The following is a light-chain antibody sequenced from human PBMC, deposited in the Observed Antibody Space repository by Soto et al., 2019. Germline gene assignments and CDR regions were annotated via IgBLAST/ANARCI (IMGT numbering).Light chain of an antibody. J-gene: IGKJ2*01. Sequence: EIVLTQSPGTLSLSPGERATLSCRARQSVSSSYLAWYQQKPGQAPRLLIYGASSRATGIPDRFSGNGSGTDFTLTISRLEPEDFAVYYCQQYGSSPAYTFGQGTKLEIK. CDR1: QSVSSSY. CDR2: GAS. CDR3: QQYGSSPAYT. V-gene: IGKV3-20*01.